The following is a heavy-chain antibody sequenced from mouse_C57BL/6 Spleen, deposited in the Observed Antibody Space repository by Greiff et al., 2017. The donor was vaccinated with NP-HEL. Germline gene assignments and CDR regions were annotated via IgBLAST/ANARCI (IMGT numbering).Heavy chain of an antibody. J-gene: IGHJ4*01. Sequence: VQLQQSGPGLVQPSQSLSITCTASGFSLTSYGVHWVRQSPGKGLEWLGVIWSGGSTDYNAAIISRLSISKDNSKGQVFFKMNSLEADDTAIYSCDRRDSGVAMDYWGQGTSVTVSS. CDR1: GFSLTSYG. V-gene: IGHV2-2*01. CDR3: DRRDSGVAMDY. CDR2: IWSGGST.